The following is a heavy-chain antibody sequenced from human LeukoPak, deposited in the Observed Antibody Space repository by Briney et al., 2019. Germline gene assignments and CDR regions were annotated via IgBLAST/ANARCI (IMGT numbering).Heavy chain of an antibody. CDR1: GFTFSSYA. CDR3: ASKPIGYCSSTSCKEDSLDY. D-gene: IGHD2-2*01. J-gene: IGHJ4*02. Sequence: GGSLRLSCAASGFTFSSYAMHWVRQAPGKGLEWVAVISYDGSNKYYADSVKGRFTISRDNSKNTLYLQMNSLRAEDTAVYYCASKPIGYCSSTSCKEDSLDYWGQGTLVTVSS. V-gene: IGHV3-30-3*01. CDR2: ISYDGSNK.